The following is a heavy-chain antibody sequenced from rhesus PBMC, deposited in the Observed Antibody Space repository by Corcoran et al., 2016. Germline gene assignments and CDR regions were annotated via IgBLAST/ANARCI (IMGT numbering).Heavy chain of an antibody. CDR1: GFTFSNHY. V-gene: IGHV3-6*01. CDR3: TRDPEYYYSGSYYYNRFDV. Sequence: EVQLVESGGGLVQPGGSLRVSCAASGFTFSNHYMYGVRQAPGKGLEWVGFIRSKAYGGTAEYAASVKGRFTISRDDSKSIAYLQMSSLKTEDTAVYYCTRDPEYYYSGSYYYNRFDVWGPGVLVTVSS. D-gene: IGHD3-16*01. J-gene: IGHJ5-1*01. CDR2: IRSKAYGGTA.